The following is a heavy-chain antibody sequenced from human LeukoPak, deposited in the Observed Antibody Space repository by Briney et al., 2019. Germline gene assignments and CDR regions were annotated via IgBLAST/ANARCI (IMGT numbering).Heavy chain of an antibody. CDR3: ARDFAWGSGGAPIDDNWLDP. CDR1: GYTFSNYG. D-gene: IGHD7-27*01. J-gene: IGHJ5*02. Sequence: GASVKVSCRASGYTFSNYGISWVRQAPGRGLEWMGWISGHKGNTNYAQKFQGRATMTTDTSTSTAYMELRSLRFDDTAVYYCARDFAWGSGGAPIDDNWLDPWGQGTLVTVSS. CDR2: ISGHKGNT. V-gene: IGHV1-18*01.